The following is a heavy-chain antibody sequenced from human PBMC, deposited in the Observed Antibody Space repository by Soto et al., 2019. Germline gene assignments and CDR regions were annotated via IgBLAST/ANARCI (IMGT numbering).Heavy chain of an antibody. CDR3: ASQIAAAGINYFDY. CDR1: GGSISSYY. D-gene: IGHD6-13*01. Sequence: SETLSLTCTVSGGSISSYYWSWIRQPPGKGLEWIGYIYYSGSTNYNPSLKSRVTISVDTSKNQFSLKLSSVTAADTAVYYCASQIAAAGINYFDYWGQGTLVTVSS. J-gene: IGHJ4*02. V-gene: IGHV4-59*01. CDR2: IYYSGST.